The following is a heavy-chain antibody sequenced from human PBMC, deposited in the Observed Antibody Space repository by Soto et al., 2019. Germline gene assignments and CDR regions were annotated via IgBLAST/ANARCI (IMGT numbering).Heavy chain of an antibody. V-gene: IGHV1-3*04. CDR3: ARGRQQLVNHDAFDI. Sequence: ASVKVSCKASGYSFTNHYIHWVRQAPAQNLEWVAWINTGNGDTKSSQNFQGRVTITRDTSASTAYMELSSLTFEDTAVYYCARGRQQLVNHDAFDIWGQGTMVTVSS. J-gene: IGHJ3*02. CDR2: INTGNGDT. D-gene: IGHD6-13*01. CDR1: GYSFTNHY.